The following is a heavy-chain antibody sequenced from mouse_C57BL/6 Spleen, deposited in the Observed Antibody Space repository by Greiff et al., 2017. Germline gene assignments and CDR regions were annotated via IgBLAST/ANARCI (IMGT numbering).Heavy chain of an antibody. CDR3: ASNYGSSPLWYFDV. CDR2: IHPNSGST. D-gene: IGHD1-1*01. CDR1: GYTFTSYW. J-gene: IGHJ1*03. V-gene: IGHV1-64*01. Sequence: QVQLQQPGAELVKPGASVKLSCKASGYTFTSYWMHWVKQRPGQGLEWIGMIHPNSGSTNYNEKFKSKATLTVDKSSSTAYMQLSSLTSEDSAVYYCASNYGSSPLWYFDVWGTGTTVTVSS.